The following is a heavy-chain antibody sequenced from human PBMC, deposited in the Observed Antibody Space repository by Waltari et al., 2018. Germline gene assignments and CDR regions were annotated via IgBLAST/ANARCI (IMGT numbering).Heavy chain of an antibody. J-gene: IGHJ4*02. CDR3: LGSSWLFDY. D-gene: IGHD6-13*01. Sequence: QVQLVQSGAEVKKPGSSVKVSCKASGGTFSSYAISWVRQAPGQGLEWMGRINPNSGGTNYAQKFQGRVTMTRDTSISTAYMELSRLRSDDTAVYYCLGSSWLFDYWGQGTLVTVSS. V-gene: IGHV1-2*06. CDR1: GGTFSSYA. CDR2: INPNSGGT.